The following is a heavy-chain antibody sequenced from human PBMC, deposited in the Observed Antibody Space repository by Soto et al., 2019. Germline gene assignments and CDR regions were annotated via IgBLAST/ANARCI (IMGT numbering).Heavy chain of an antibody. V-gene: IGHV4-39*01. D-gene: IGHD3-9*01. CDR1: GGSVSSGSYY. Sequence: SETLSLTCTVSGGSVSSGSYYWSWIRQPPGKGLEWIGSIYYSGSTYYNPSLKSRVTISVDTSKNQFSLKLSSVTAADTAVYYCASLTYDILTGYYDPNDYFDYWGQGTLVTVSS. CDR3: ASLTYDILTGYYDPNDYFDY. CDR2: IYYSGST. J-gene: IGHJ4*02.